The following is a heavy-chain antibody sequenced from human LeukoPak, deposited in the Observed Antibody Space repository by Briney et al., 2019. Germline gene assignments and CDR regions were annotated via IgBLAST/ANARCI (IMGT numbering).Heavy chain of an antibody. Sequence: PGGSLRLSCAASGFTFSDYNMNWVRWAPGKGLEWVSSISSGSSYINYADSMKGRFTISRDNAKNSLYLQMNSLRAEDTAVYYCARVYFHSSGYYSDYWGQGTLVTVSS. CDR2: ISSGSSYI. CDR1: GFTFSDYN. J-gene: IGHJ4*02. V-gene: IGHV3-21*01. D-gene: IGHD3-22*01. CDR3: ARVYFHSSGYYSDY.